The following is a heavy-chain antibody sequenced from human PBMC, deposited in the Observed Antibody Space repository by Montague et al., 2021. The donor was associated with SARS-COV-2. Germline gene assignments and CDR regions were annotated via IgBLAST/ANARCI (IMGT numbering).Heavy chain of an antibody. CDR3: ARTDYISSWFGAKKWFDP. Sequence: SETVSLTPAVYGGSFSAYYWSWIRQPPGGGLEWIGEINHSGSTNXNPSLKSRVTISVDTSKNQFSLKLSSVTAADTAVYYCARTDYISSWFGAKKWFDPWGQGTLVTVSS. CDR1: GGSFSAYY. D-gene: IGHD6-13*01. J-gene: IGHJ5*02. V-gene: IGHV4-34*01. CDR2: INHSGST.